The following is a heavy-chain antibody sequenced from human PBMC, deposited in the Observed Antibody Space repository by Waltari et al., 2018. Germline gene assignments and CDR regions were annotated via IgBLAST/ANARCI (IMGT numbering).Heavy chain of an antibody. Sequence: QVQLVQSGAEVKKPGASVKVSCKASGYTFTSYAMHWVRQAPGQRLEWMGWINAGNGNTKYSQKFQGRVTITRYTSASTAYMELSSLRSEDTAVYYCAITFREMDAFDIWGQGTMVTVSS. J-gene: IGHJ3*02. CDR2: INAGNGNT. V-gene: IGHV1-3*01. CDR1: GYTFTSYA. CDR3: AITFREMDAFDI.